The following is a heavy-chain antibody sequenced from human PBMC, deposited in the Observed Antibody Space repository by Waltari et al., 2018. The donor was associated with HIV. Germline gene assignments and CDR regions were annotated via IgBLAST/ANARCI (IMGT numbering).Heavy chain of an antibody. CDR2: ISYDGSNK. Sequence: QVQLVESGGGVVQPGRSLRLSCAASGFPFSSYAMHWVRQAPGKGLEWVAVISYDGSNKYYADSVKGRFTISRDNSKNTLYLQMNSLRAEDTAVYYCARDPNWDWYFDLWGRGTLVTVSS. CDR3: ARDPNWDWYFDL. J-gene: IGHJ2*01. CDR1: GFPFSSYA. D-gene: IGHD1-1*01. V-gene: IGHV3-30*04.